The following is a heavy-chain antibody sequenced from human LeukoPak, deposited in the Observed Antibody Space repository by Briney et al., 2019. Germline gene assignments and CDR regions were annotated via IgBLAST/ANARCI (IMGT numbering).Heavy chain of an antibody. CDR1: GFSFSSYT. Sequence: GGSLRLSCAASGFSFSSYTMNWVRQAPGKGLEWVSSISSSSSYIYYADSLKGRFTISRDNAKNSLCLQMSSLRAEDTAVYYCARDGRRRDYCDSGSCYWYFDLWGRGTLVTVSS. V-gene: IGHV3-21*01. J-gene: IGHJ2*01. D-gene: IGHD2-15*01. CDR3: ARDGRRRDYCDSGSCYWYFDL. CDR2: ISSSSSYI.